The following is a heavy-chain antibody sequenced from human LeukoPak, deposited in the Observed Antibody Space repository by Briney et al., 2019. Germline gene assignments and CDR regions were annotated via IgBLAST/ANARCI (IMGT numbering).Heavy chain of an antibody. V-gene: IGHV1-46*01. CDR1: GYSFTTYY. J-gene: IGHJ4*02. CDR3: ARDEITTEENDFDY. Sequence: GASVNVSFTSSGYSFTTYYIHWVRQAPGQGLDWVAIINPSDGWTKYAQRFQGRVTLTRDTSTSTVYMELGSLTSEDTAVYYCARDEITTEENDFDYWGQGTLVTVSS. D-gene: IGHD1-1*01. CDR2: INPSDGWT.